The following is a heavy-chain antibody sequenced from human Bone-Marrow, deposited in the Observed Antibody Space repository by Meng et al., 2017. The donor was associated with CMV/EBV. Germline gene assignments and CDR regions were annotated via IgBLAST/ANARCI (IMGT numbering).Heavy chain of an antibody. J-gene: IGHJ6*02. CDR1: GFTFSSYW. CDR2: IKQDGSEK. V-gene: IGHV3-7*01. CDR3: ARDDCSGGSCYDYYYYYGMDV. Sequence: GGSLRLSCEASGFTFSSYWMSWVRQAPGKGLEWVANIKQDGSEKYYVDSVKGRFTISRDNAKNSLYLQMNSLRAEDTAVYYCARDDCSGGSCYDYYYYYGMDVWGQGTTVTVSS. D-gene: IGHD2-15*01.